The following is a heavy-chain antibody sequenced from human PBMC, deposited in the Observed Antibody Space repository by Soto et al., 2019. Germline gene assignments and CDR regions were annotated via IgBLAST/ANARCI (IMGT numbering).Heavy chain of an antibody. J-gene: IGHJ5*02. CDR3: ARVIAALGASNWFDP. CDR2: INHSGST. Sequence: SDTLSLTCAVYGGSFSGYYWSWIRQPPGKGLEWIGEINHSGSTNYNPSLKSRVTISVDTSKNQFSLKLSSVTAADTAVYYCARVIAALGASNWFDPSGQGTPVTVSS. D-gene: IGHD1-26*01. V-gene: IGHV4-34*01. CDR1: GGSFSGYY.